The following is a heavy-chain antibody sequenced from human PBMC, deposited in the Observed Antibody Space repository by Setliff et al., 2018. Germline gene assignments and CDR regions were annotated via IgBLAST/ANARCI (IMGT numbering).Heavy chain of an antibody. CDR3: TRGRQNYYYMDV. V-gene: IGHV4-59*12. J-gene: IGHJ6*03. CDR1: GGSISSYY. Sequence: SETLSLTCTVSGGSISSYYWSWIRQPPGKGLEWIGYIYYSGSTNYNPSLKSRVTISVDTSKNQISLHPTSMTTADTALYYCTRGRQNYYYMDVWGKGTTVTVSS. CDR2: IYYSGST.